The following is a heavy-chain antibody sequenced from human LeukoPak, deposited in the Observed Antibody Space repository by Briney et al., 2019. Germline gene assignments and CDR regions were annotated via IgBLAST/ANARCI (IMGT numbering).Heavy chain of an antibody. V-gene: IGHV3-7*01. J-gene: IGHJ4*02. CDR3: ARDKFGRTDY. Sequence: GGSLRLSCAASGFTFSSSWMSWVRQAPGKGLEWVANIKQDGSEKYYVDSVKGRFTISRDNAKNSLYLQMNSLRAEDTAVHYCARDKFGRTDYWGQGTLVTVSS. CDR1: GFTFSSSW. CDR2: IKQDGSEK. D-gene: IGHD3-16*01.